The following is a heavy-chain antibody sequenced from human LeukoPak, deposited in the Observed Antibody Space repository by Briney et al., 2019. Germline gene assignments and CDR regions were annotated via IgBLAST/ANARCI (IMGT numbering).Heavy chain of an antibody. CDR2: INPNSGGT. CDR1: GYTFTSYY. Sequence: GASVKVSCKASGYTFTSYYIHWVRQAPGQGLEWMGRINPNSGGTNYAQKFQGRVTMTRDTSISTAYMELSRLRSEDTAVYYCAKNSSSWYYYWGQGTLVTVSS. CDR3: AKNSSSWYYY. V-gene: IGHV1-2*06. D-gene: IGHD6-13*01. J-gene: IGHJ4*02.